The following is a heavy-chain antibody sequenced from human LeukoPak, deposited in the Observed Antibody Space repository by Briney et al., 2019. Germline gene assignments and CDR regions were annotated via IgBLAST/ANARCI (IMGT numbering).Heavy chain of an antibody. CDR3: ARHGSGSWGDFDY. Sequence: SETLSLTCTVSGGSISSYYWSWIRQPPGKGLEWIGYIYYSGSTNYNPSLKSRVTISVDTSKNQFSLKLSSVTAADTAVYYCARHGSGSWGDFDYWGQGTLVTVSS. CDR2: IYYSGST. V-gene: IGHV4-59*08. J-gene: IGHJ4*02. D-gene: IGHD3-10*01. CDR1: GGSISSYY.